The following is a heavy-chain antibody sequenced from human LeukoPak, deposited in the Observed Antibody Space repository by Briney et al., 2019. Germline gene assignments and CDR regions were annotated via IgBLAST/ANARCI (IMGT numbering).Heavy chain of an antibody. D-gene: IGHD1-26*01. V-gene: IGHV1-2*02. Sequence: RASVNVSCKASGYIFSVNYIHWVRQAPGQGLEWMAWINPNTGGTNYAQKFQGRVTVTRDTSISTAYMELTSLRSDDTAVYYCARDPGSYFVDYWGQGTLVTVSS. CDR1: GYIFSVNY. CDR2: INPNTGGT. J-gene: IGHJ4*02. CDR3: ARDPGSYFVDY.